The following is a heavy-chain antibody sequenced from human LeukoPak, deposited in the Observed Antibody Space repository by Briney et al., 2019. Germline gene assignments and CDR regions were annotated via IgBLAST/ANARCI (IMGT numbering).Heavy chain of an antibody. Sequence: LRLSCVVSGITVSNYDMSWVRQAPGKGLEWIGEINHSGNTNYKPSLKSRVTISIDTSQNHFSLKLSSVTAADTAVYYCAVVVPTPRKYNTGWSIDFWGQGTLVTVSP. CDR3: AVVVPTPRKYNTGWSIDF. V-gene: IGHV4-34*08. CDR2: INHSGNT. CDR1: GITVSNYD. D-gene: IGHD6-19*01. J-gene: IGHJ4*02.